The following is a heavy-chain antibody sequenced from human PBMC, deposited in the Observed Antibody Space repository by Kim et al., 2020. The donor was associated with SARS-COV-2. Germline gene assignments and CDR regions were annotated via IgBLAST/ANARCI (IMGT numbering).Heavy chain of an antibody. D-gene: IGHD6-13*01. CDR1: GFTFNTFG. CDR3: AKGQPLSIRRSWLFDF. J-gene: IGHJ4*02. Sequence: GGSLRLSCAASGFTFNTFGMSWVRQAPGKGLEWVSLISGSGGSTYYADSVNGRFTISRDNSKNTLFLQMNNLRAEDTAVYYCAKGQPLSIRRSWLFDFWGQGTLVTVSS. CDR2: ISGSGGST. V-gene: IGHV3-23*01.